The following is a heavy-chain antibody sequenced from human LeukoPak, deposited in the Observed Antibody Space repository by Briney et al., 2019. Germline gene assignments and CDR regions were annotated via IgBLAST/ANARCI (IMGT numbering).Heavy chain of an antibody. D-gene: IGHD4-23*01. Sequence: PGGSLRLSCAASGFTFSSYWMHWVRQAPGKGLVWVSRINGDGSRTRYADSVKGRFTISRDNAKNTLYLQMNSLRAEDTAVYYCARDLDYGGYSNFDYRGQGTLVTVSS. J-gene: IGHJ4*02. V-gene: IGHV3-74*01. CDR3: ARDLDYGGYSNFDY. CDR1: GFTFSSYW. CDR2: INGDGSRT.